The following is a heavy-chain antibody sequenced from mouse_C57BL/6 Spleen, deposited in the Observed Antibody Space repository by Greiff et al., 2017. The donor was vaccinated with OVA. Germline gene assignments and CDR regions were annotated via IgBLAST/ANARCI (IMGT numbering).Heavy chain of an antibody. V-gene: IGHV1-50*01. CDR1: GYTFTSYW. J-gene: IGHJ2*01. CDR3: AMGLLPFDY. Sequence: QVQLQQPGAELVKPGASVKLSCKASGYTFTSYWMQWVKQRPGQGLEWIGEIDPSDSYTNYNQKFKGKATLTVDTSSSTAYMQLSSLTSEDSAVYYCAMGLLPFDYWGQGTTLTVSS. D-gene: IGHD2-3*01. CDR2: IDPSDSYT.